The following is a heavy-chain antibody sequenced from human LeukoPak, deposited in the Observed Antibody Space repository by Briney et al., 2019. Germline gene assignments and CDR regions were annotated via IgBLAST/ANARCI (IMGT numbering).Heavy chain of an antibody. CDR1: GFTFSSYA. Sequence: QPGGSLRLSCAASGFTFSSYAMGWVRQAPGKGLEWVSAISGSGGSTYYADSVKGRFTISRDNSKNTLYLQMNSLRAEDTAVYYCAEMSSGYYFTLEYFQHWGQGTLVTVSS. D-gene: IGHD3-22*01. CDR2: ISGSGGST. J-gene: IGHJ1*01. CDR3: AEMSSGYYFTLEYFQH. V-gene: IGHV3-23*01.